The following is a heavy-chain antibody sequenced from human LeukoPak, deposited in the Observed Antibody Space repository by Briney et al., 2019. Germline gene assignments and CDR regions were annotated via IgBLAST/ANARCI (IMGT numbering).Heavy chain of an antibody. CDR2: IKGDGSST. CDR3: ARGNYHAMDV. CDR1: GFTFSNYC. Sequence: GGSLRLSCAAYGFTFSNYCMHWVRQTPGEGLVCVSLIKGDGSSTTYADSVKGRFTISRDNAKNTVYLQMNSLRAEDTAVYYCARGNYHAMDVWGQGTTVTVSS. J-gene: IGHJ6*02. V-gene: IGHV3-74*01.